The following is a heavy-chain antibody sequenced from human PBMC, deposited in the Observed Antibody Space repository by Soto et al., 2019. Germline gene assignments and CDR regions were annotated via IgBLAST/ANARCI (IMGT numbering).Heavy chain of an antibody. CDR3: AREVPGARFEY. Sequence: EVHLVESGGGLVQPGGSLRLSCAASGFTFSNYAMNWVRQAPGKGLEWVSYISSGTPNIYYADSVKGRFTISRDNAKNSLHQQMDSLRDEDTAVYYCAREVPGARFEYWGQGSLVTVSS. V-gene: IGHV3-48*02. D-gene: IGHD6-6*01. CDR2: ISSGTPNI. J-gene: IGHJ4*02. CDR1: GFTFSNYA.